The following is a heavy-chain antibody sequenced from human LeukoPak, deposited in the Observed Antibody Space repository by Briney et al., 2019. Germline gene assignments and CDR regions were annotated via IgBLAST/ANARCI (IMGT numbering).Heavy chain of an antibody. CDR1: GFTFSSYE. Sequence: GGSLRLSCAASGFTFSSYEMNWVRQAPGKGLEWASAISGSGGTTYYADSVKGRFTISRDNSKNTLYLQMNSLRAEDTAVYYCAKGYCTNGVCYFDYWGQGTLVTVSS. V-gene: IGHV3-23*01. J-gene: IGHJ4*02. D-gene: IGHD2-8*01. CDR3: AKGYCTNGVCYFDY. CDR2: ISGSGGTT.